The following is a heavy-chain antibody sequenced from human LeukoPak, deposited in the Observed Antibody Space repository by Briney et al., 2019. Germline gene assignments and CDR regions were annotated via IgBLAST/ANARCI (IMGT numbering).Heavy chain of an antibody. CDR2: ISYDGSNK. CDR1: GFTFSSYA. J-gene: IGHJ4*02. CDR3: ARDPIAAAGNHDY. V-gene: IGHV3-30-3*01. Sequence: SGGSLRLSCAASGFTFSSYAMHWVRQAPGKGLGWVAVISYDGSNKYYADSVKGRFTISRDNSKNTLYLQMNSLRAEDTAVYYCARDPIAAAGNHDYWGQGTLVTVSS. D-gene: IGHD6-13*01.